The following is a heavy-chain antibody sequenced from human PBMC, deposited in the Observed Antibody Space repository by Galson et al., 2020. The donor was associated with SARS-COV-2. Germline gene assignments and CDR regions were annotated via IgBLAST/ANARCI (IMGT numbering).Heavy chain of an antibody. CDR2: IYSDGTT. J-gene: IGHJ4*02. CDR1: GFIVNTNY. D-gene: IGHD1-26*01. V-gene: IGHV3-53*01. Sequence: GESLKISCAVSGFIVNTNYMSWVRQAPGKGLEWVSVIYSDGTTFYADSVKGRFTISIDNSKNTLFLQLNSLRADDTAIYYCASHLRGGSNYYFGYWGQVTLVTVSS. CDR3: ASHLRGGSNYYFGY.